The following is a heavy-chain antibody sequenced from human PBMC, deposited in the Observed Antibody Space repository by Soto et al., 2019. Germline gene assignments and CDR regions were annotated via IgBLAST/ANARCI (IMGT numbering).Heavy chain of an antibody. CDR1: GFTFSSYA. D-gene: IGHD6-19*01. V-gene: IGHV3-23*01. J-gene: IGHJ4*02. Sequence: EVQLLESGGGLVQPGGSLRLSCAASGFTFSSYAMSWVRQAPGKGLEWVSAIGGSGGSTYYADSVKGRFTISRDNSKNTLYLQMNSLRAEDTAVYYCAKGSIAVVSTLQTFDYWGQGTLVTVSS. CDR3: AKGSIAVVSTLQTFDY. CDR2: IGGSGGST.